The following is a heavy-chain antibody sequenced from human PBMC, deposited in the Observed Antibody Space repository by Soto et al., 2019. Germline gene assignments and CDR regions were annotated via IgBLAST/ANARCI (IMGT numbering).Heavy chain of an antibody. V-gene: IGHV5-10-1*01. D-gene: IGHD4-4*01. CDR2: IDPSDSYT. Sequence: ESLKISCKGSGYSFTSYLISWVRQMPGKGLEWMGRIDPSDSYTNYSPSFQGHVTISADKSISTAYLQWSSLKASDTAMYYCATHHSKGGGMDVWGQGTTVTVSS. CDR1: GYSFTSYL. J-gene: IGHJ6*02. CDR3: ATHHSKGGGMDV.